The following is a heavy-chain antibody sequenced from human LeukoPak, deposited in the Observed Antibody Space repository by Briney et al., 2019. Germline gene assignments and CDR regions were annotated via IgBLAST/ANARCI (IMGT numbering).Heavy chain of an antibody. CDR2: IKQDGSDK. J-gene: IGHJ5*02. D-gene: IGHD1-1*01. CDR1: GFTFSSYW. Sequence: GVSLRLSCAASGFTFSSYWMSWVRQAPGKGLEWVANIKQDGSDKYYVDSVKGRFTISRDNAKNSLYLQMNSLRAEDTAVYYCARVDSTTRRGWFDPWGQGTLVTVSS. CDR3: ARVDSTTRRGWFDP. V-gene: IGHV3-7*01.